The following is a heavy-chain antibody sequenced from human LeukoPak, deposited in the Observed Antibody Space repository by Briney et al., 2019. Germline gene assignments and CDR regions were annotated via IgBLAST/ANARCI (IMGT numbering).Heavy chain of an antibody. Sequence: GGSLRLSCAASGFTFSSNWMHWVRQAPGKGLEWVANIKQDGSEKYYVDSVKGRFTISRDNAKNSLYLQMNSLRAEDTAVYYCARAQGVGYYFDYWGQGTLVTVSS. V-gene: IGHV3-7*03. J-gene: IGHJ4*02. D-gene: IGHD3-10*01. CDR2: IKQDGSEK. CDR3: ARAQGVGYYFDY. CDR1: GFTFSSNW.